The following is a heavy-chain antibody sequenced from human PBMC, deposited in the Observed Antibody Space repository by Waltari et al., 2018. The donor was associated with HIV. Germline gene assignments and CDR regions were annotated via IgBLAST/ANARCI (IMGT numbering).Heavy chain of an antibody. Sequence: EVQLLESGGGLVQPGGSLRLSCAASGLTFSSDAMSWVRPAPGKGLEWVSAIGGSGGSTYYADSVKGRFTISRDNSKNTLYLQMNSLRAEDTAVYWVLVEPGGWWGQGTLVTVSS. V-gene: IGHV3-23*01. CDR1: GLTFSSDA. J-gene: IGHJ4*02. D-gene: IGHD1-1*01. CDR2: IGGSGGST. CDR3: LVEPGGW.